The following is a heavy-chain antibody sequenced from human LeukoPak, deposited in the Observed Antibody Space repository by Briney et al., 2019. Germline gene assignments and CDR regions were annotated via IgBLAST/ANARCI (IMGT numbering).Heavy chain of an antibody. J-gene: IGHJ4*02. V-gene: IGHV4-34*01. CDR3: ASLYCTNGVCPDY. D-gene: IGHD2-8*01. CDR2: INHSGST. CDR1: GGSFSGYY. Sequence: SETLSLTCAVYGGSFSGYYWSWIRQPPGKGLEWIGEINHSGSTNYNPSLKSRVTISVDTSKNQFSLKLSSVTAADTAVYYCASLYCTNGVCPDYWGQGTLVTVSS.